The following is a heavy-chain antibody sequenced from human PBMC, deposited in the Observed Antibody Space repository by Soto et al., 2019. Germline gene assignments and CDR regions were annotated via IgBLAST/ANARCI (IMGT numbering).Heavy chain of an antibody. CDR2: IYGNNDE. CDR3: AHRPTVTRIDH. D-gene: IGHD4-17*01. CDR1: GFSLTTNEVV. Sequence: QITLKESGPPLVKSTQTLTLTCTFSGFSLTTNEVVVGWIRQPPGKGLEWLGFIYGNNDEGYSPSLKSRLATTTDSSDNHVGLTMANPAPADTATYYCAHRPTVTRIDHWGQGLLVSVSS. V-gene: IGHV2-5*01. J-gene: IGHJ4*02.